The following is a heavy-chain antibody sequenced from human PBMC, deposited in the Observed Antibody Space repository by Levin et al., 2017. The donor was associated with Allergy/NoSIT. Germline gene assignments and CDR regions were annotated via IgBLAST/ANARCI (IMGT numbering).Heavy chain of an antibody. Sequence: GESLKISCKASGSTFTGSDINWVRQAPGQGLEWMGWLHPNRGSTGYALKFQDRVTFTMNASISTVYMELTDLKSDDTAVYYCARGYGSGSQGWFDPWGQGTRVTVSS. J-gene: IGHJ5*02. CDR2: LHPNRGST. V-gene: IGHV1-8*01. CDR3: ARGYGSGSQGWFDP. CDR1: GSTFTGSD. D-gene: IGHD3-10*01.